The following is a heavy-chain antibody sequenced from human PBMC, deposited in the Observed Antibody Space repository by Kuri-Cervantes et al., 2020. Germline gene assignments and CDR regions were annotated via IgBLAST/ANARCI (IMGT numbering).Heavy chain of an antibody. CDR3: AREQAAAGTGLEYNPPYYYYGMDV. CDR1: GFTFDDYA. Sequence: GGSLRLSCAASGFTFDDYAMHWVRQAPGKGLEWVSGISWNSGSIGYADSVKGRFTISRDNAKNSLYLQMNSLRAEDTAVYYCAREQAAAGTGLEYNPPYYYYGMDVWGQGTTVTVSS. V-gene: IGHV3-9*01. D-gene: IGHD6-13*01. J-gene: IGHJ6*02. CDR2: ISWNSGSI.